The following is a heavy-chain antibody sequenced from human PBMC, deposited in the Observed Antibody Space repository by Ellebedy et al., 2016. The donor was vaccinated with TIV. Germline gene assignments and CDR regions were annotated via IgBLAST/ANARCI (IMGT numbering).Heavy chain of an antibody. J-gene: IGHJ4*02. CDR2: INPDGSAE. D-gene: IGHD3-16*01. V-gene: IGHV3-7*03. CDR3: VTWGQSYGR. CDR1: GFTFGDYF. Sequence: GESLKISCTASGFTFGDYFMSWVRQAPGKGLAWVAHINPDGSAEYYVDSVKGRFTISRDNAKRSLFLQMNSLRVDDTAVYYYVTWGQSYGRWGQGSLVTISS.